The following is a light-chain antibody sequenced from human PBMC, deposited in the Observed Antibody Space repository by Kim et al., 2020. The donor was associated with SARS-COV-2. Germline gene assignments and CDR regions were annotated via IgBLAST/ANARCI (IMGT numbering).Light chain of an antibody. Sequence: QPVLTQPPSASGTPGQRVTISCSGSSSNIGSNYVYWYQQLPGTAPKLLIYRNNQRPSGVPDRFAGSKSGTSASLAISGLRSEDEADYYCLVCDDSLSGGVFGGGTQLTVL. V-gene: IGLV1-47*01. CDR3: LVCDDSLSGGV. CDR2: RNN. CDR1: SSNIGSNY. J-gene: IGLJ2*01.